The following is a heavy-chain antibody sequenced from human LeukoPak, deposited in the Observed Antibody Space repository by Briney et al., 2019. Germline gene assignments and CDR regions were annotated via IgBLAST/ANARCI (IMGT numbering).Heavy chain of an antibody. CDR3: ARTYYYDSSGYYYGY. CDR1: GYTFTSYG. V-gene: IGHV1-18*01. CDR2: ISAYNGNT. J-gene: IGHJ4*02. D-gene: IGHD3-22*01. Sequence: ASVKVSCKASGYTFTSYGISWVRQAPGQGLEWMGWISAYNGNTNYAQKLQGRVTMTTDTSTSTAYMELRSLRSDGTAVYYCARTYYYDSSGYYYGYWGQGTLVTVSS.